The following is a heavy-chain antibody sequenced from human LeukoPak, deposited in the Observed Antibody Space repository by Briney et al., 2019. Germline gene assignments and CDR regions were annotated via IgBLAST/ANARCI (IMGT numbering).Heavy chain of an antibody. CDR2: IYYSGST. CDR3: ARGGTTYCSSTSCLGGTFDY. Sequence: SEILSLTCTVSGGSISSYYWSWIRQPPGKGLEWIGYIYYSGSTNYNPSLKSRVTISVDTSKNQFSLKLSSVTAADTAVYYCARGGTTYCSSTSCLGGTFDYWGQGTLVTVSS. D-gene: IGHD2-2*01. J-gene: IGHJ4*02. CDR1: GGSISSYY. V-gene: IGHV4-59*01.